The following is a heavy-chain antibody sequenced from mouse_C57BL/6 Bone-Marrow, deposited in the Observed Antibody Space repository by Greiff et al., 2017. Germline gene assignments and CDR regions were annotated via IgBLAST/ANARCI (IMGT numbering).Heavy chain of an antibody. D-gene: IGHD1-1*01. CDR2: IHPNSGST. V-gene: IGHV1-64*01. CDR1: GYTFTSYW. Sequence: VQLQQPGAELVKPGASVKLSCKASGYTFTSYWMHWVKQRPGQGLEWIGMIHPNSGSTNYNKKFKSKATLTVDKSSSTAYMLLSSRTSDDSAVYYCARGAILRSFAYWGQGTLVTVSA. J-gene: IGHJ3*01. CDR3: ARGAILRSFAY.